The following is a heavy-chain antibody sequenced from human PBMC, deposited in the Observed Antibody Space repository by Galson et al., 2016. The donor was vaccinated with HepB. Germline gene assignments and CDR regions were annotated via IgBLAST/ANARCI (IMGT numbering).Heavy chain of an antibody. CDR3: ALPNWITTIAVGWFDS. CDR2: IRSAGDIT. V-gene: IGHV3-23*01. CDR1: GFAFDRRA. J-gene: IGHJ5*01. D-gene: IGHD3-22*01. Sequence: SLRLSCAASGFAFDRRALSWVRQAPGKRLEWVSAIRSAGDITYYADSVKGRFTISRDNSKNTLYLQMDSLRAEDTAVYYCALPNWITTIAVGWFDSWGQGTLVTVSS.